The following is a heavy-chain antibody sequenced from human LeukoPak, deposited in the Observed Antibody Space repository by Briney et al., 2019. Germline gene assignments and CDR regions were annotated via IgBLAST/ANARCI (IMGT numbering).Heavy chain of an antibody. Sequence: GGSLRLSCAASGFTFSGYGMHWVRQAPGKGLEWVAVISYDGSNKYYADSVKGRFTISRDNSKNTLYLQMNSLRAEDTAVYYCARDKYGGNSNAFDIWGQGTLVTVSS. D-gene: IGHD4-23*01. CDR3: ARDKYGGNSNAFDI. CDR1: GFTFSGYG. V-gene: IGHV3-30*03. J-gene: IGHJ3*02. CDR2: ISYDGSNK.